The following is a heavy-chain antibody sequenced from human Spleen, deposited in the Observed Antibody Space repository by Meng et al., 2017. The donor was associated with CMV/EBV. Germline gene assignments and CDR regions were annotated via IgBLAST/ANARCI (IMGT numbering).Heavy chain of an antibody. CDR2: ILPIFGTA. CDR1: GGTFSTYA. V-gene: IGHV1-69*05. CDR3: ASQEPTRGTYTYYGMDV. D-gene: IGHD5-24*01. Sequence: SVKVSCKASGGTFSTYAINWVRQAPGQGLEWMGGILPIFGTANYPQKFQGRVTITTDESTTTAYLEVSSLRSEDTAVYYCASQEPTRGTYTYYGMDVWGQGTTVTVSS. J-gene: IGHJ6*02.